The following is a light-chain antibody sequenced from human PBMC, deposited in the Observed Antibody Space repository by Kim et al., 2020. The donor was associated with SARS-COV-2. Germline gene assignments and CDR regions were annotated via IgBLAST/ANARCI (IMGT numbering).Light chain of an antibody. CDR2: LNSDGSH. J-gene: IGLJ2*01. V-gene: IGLV4-69*01. CDR3: QTWGSGIQVV. Sequence: QPVLTQSPSASASLGASVKLTCTLSSGHSNYAIAWHQQQPEKGPRYLMKLNSDGSHRKGDGIPDRFSGSSSGAERYLTISSLQSADEADYYCQTWGSGIQVVFGGGTQLTVL. CDR1: SGHSNYA.